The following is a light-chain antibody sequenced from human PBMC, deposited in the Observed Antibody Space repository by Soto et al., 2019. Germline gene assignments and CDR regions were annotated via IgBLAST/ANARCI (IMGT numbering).Light chain of an antibody. CDR2: GAS. CDR1: QSVSSN. V-gene: IGKV3-15*01. J-gene: IGKJ4*01. Sequence: TQSPGTLSLSQGERATLSCRASQSVSSNLAWYQQKPGQAPRLLIYGASTRATGIPARFSGSGSGTEFTLTISSLQSEDFAVYYCQQYNNWPLTFAGGTKVDIK. CDR3: QQYNNWPLT.